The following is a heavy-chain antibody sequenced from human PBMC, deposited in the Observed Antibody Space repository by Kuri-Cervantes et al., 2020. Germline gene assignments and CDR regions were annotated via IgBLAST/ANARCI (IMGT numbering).Heavy chain of an antibody. CDR1: GFTFSSYG. V-gene: IGHV3-30*02. D-gene: IGHD3-22*01. J-gene: IGHJ6*03. Sequence: GESLKISCAASGFTFSSYGMHWVRQAPGKGLEWVAFIRYDGSNKYYADSVKGRFTISRDNSKNTLYLQMNSLKTEDTAVYYCTRVAHYETNYYYYMDVWGKGTTVTVSS. CDR2: IRYDGSNK. CDR3: TRVAHYETNYYYYMDV.